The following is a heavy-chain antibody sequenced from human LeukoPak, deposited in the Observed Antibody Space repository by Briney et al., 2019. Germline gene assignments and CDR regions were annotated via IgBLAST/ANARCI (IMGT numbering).Heavy chain of an antibody. CDR1: GCSISSYY. CDR3: ARDGTSPWYFDL. V-gene: IGHV4-59*01. J-gene: IGHJ2*01. D-gene: IGHD1-26*01. CDR2: IYYSGRT. Sequence: SETLFFTGTVSGCSISSYYWMWIGQRQGQGLEWSEYIYYSGRTNYHASLKSRVTISVDTSKKQFSLMLSSVTAADSAVYYCARDGTSPWYFDLWGRGTLVTVSS.